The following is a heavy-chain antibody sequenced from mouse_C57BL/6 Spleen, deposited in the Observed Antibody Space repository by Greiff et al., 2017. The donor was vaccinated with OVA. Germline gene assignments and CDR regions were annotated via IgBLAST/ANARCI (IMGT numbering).Heavy chain of an antibody. Sequence: QVQLQQPGAELVKPGASVKMSCKASGYTFTSYWITWVKQRPGQGLEWIGDIYPGSGSTNYNEKFKSKATLTVDTSSCTAYMQLSSLPSEDSAVYYCARGDGYYVVYWGQGTTLTVSS. D-gene: IGHD2-3*01. CDR1: GYTFTSYW. CDR3: ARGDGYYVVY. V-gene: IGHV1-55*01. J-gene: IGHJ2*01. CDR2: IYPGSGST.